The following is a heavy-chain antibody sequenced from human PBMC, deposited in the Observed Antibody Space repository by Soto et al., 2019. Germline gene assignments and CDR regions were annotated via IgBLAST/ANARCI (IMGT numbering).Heavy chain of an antibody. V-gene: IGHV5-10-1*01. CDR1: GYSSTSYW. J-gene: IGHJ4*02. D-gene: IGHD1-1*01. CDR2: IDPSDSYT. CDR3: AKGTRRKSHYF. Sequence: ESLKISCKGSGYSSTSYWISWVRQMPGKGLEWMGRIDPSDSYTNYSPSFQGHVTISADKSISTAYLQWSSLKASDTAMYYCAKGTRRKSHYFWGQGTLVLGSS.